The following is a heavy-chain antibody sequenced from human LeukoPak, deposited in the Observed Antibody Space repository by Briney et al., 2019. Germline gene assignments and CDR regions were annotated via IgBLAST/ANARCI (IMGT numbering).Heavy chain of an antibody. CDR3: AKDRYSYAFEYSDS. CDR2: ISNDGSKK. Sequence: GGSLRLSCAASGFTFSSYGMHWVRQAPGKGLDWVAVISNDGSKKYYADSVKGRFTISRDNSKNTLSLQVSSLRTEDTAVYYCAKDRYSYAFEYSDSWGQGSLVTVSS. D-gene: IGHD5-18*01. V-gene: IGHV3-30*18. J-gene: IGHJ4*02. CDR1: GFTFSSYG.